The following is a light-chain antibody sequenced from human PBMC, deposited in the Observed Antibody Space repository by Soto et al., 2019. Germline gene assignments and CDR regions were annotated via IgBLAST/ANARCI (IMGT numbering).Light chain of an antibody. J-gene: IGKJ1*01. V-gene: IGKV1-5*03. CDR2: KAS. CDR3: QQYNSYPWS. Sequence: DTQMTQSPSTLSASVGDRVTITCRASQSSSSWLVWYQQKPGKAPNLLIFKASSLESGVPSRFSGSGSGTAFTLTTSSLQPDDFSTSYFQQYNSYPWSFGQGTQVEIK. CDR1: QSSSSW.